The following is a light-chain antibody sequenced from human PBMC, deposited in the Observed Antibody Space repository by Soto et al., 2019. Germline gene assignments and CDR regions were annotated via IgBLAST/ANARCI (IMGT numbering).Light chain of an antibody. CDR2: AAS. CDR3: QQSYSTPLT. CDR1: QSISSY. Sequence: DIQMTQSPSSLSASVGDKVTITCRASQSISSYLNWYQQKPGKAPKLLIYAASSLQSGVPSRFSGSGSGTDFTLTISSLQPEDLETYYCQQSYSTPLTFGGGTKVDIK. V-gene: IGKV1-39*01. J-gene: IGKJ4*01.